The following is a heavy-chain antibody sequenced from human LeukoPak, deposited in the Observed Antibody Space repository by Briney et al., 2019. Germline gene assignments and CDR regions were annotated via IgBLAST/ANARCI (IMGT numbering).Heavy chain of an antibody. CDR1: GFIFSNYA. J-gene: IGHJ4*02. CDR3: AKDLWGIAVAGTFDY. D-gene: IGHD6-13*01. V-gene: IGHV3-23*01. Sequence: GGSLRLSCAASGFIFSNYAMIWVRQAPGRGLEWVSAISGSGDNTYYADSVKGRFTISRDNSKNTLYLQMNSPRAEDTAVCYCAKDLWGIAVAGTFDYWGQGTLVTVSS. CDR2: ISGSGDNT.